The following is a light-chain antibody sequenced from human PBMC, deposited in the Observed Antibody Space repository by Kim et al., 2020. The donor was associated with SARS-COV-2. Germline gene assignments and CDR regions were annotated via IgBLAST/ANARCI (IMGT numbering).Light chain of an antibody. CDR2: KND. J-gene: IGLJ2*01. V-gene: IGLV1-47*01. CDR1: SSNIGSHY. Sequence: QSVLTQPPSASGTPGQRVTISCSGSSSNIGSHYVYWYKQLPGTAPQLLIYKNDRRPSGIPDRISGSESDTSASLAIIGLRSEDEADYYCAAWDDSLSGWVFGGGTKVTVL. CDR3: AAWDDSLSGWV.